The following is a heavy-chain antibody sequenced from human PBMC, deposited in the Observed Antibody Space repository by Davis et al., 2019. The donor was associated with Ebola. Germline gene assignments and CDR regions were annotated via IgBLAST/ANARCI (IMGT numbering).Heavy chain of an antibody. Sequence: PGGSLRLSCAASGFTFSSYAMHWVRQAPGKGLEWVAVISYDGSNKYYADSVKGRFTISRDNSKNTLYLQMNSLRAEDTAVYYCARDPYYDILTGYFPLDYWGQGTLVTVSS. J-gene: IGHJ4*02. V-gene: IGHV3-30-3*01. D-gene: IGHD3-9*01. CDR1: GFTFSSYA. CDR2: ISYDGSNK. CDR3: ARDPYYDILTGYFPLDY.